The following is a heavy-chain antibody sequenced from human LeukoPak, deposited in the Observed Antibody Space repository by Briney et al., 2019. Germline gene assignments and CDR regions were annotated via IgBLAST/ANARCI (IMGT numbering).Heavy chain of an antibody. CDR3: ARSTNDYGDYVGYPRYYGMDV. CDR2: IYPGDSDT. CDR1: GYSFTSYW. D-gene: IGHD4-17*01. J-gene: IGHJ6*02. Sequence: GESLKISCKGSGYSFTSYWIGWVRQMPGKGLEWMGIIYPGDSDTRYSPSFQGQVTISADKSISTAYLQWSSLKASDTAMYYCARSTNDYGDYVGYPRYYGMDVWGQGTTVTVSS. V-gene: IGHV5-51*01.